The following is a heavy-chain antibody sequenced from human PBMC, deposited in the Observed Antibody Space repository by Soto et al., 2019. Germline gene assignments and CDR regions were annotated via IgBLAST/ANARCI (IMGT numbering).Heavy chain of an antibody. J-gene: IGHJ4*02. CDR3: AREKDRSRGTEGYYFDY. V-gene: IGHV3-30-3*01. CDR2: ISYDGSNK. D-gene: IGHD3-16*01. Sequence: QVQLVESGGGVVQPGRSLRLSCAASGFTFSSYAMHWVRQAPGKGLEWVAVISYDGSNKYYADSVKGRFTISRDNSKNTRYLQMNSLRAEDTAVYYCAREKDRSRGTEGYYFDYWGQGTLVTVSS. CDR1: GFTFSSYA.